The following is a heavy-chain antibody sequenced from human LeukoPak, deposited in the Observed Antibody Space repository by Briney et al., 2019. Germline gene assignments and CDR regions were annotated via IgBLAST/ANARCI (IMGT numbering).Heavy chain of an antibody. D-gene: IGHD5-18*01. CDR3: ASSVDTALVGVY. CDR2: IYYSGST. CDR1: GGSISSYY. J-gene: IGHJ4*02. Sequence: SETLSLTCTVSGGSISSYYWSWIRQPPGKGLEWIGYIYYSGSTYYNPSLKSRVTISVDTSKNQFSLKLSSVTAADTAVYYCASSVDTALVGVYWGQGTLVTVSS. V-gene: IGHV4-59*12.